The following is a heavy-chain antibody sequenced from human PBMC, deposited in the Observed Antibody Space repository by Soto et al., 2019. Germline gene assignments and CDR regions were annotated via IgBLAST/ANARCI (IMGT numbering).Heavy chain of an antibody. CDR1: GFTFSDYY. Sequence: PGESLKISCAASGFTFSDYYMSWIRQAPGKGLEWVSDISSSSSTIYYADSVKGRFTISRDNAKNSLYLQMNSLRAEDTAVYYCARDYSSYGPIDYRGQGTLVTVSS. J-gene: IGHJ4*02. D-gene: IGHD5-18*01. V-gene: IGHV3-11*04. CDR2: ISSSSSTI. CDR3: ARDYSSYGPIDY.